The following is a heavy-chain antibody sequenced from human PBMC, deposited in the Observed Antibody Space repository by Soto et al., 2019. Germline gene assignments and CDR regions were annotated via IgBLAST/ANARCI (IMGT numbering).Heavy chain of an antibody. V-gene: IGHV1-18*01. CDR1: GYTFTSYG. D-gene: IGHD1-26*01. CDR3: ARTVGATYAFDI. CDR2: ISAYNGNT. J-gene: IGHJ3*02. Sequence: GASVKVSCKASGYTFTSYGISWVRQAPGQGLEWMGWISAYNGNTNYAQKLQGRVTMTTDTSTSTAYIELRSLRSDDTAMYYCARTVGATYAFDIWGQGTMVTVSS.